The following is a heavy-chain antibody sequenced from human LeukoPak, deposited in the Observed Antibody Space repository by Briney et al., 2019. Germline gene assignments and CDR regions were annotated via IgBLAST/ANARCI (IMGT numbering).Heavy chain of an antibody. CDR2: INPNSGGT. V-gene: IGHV1-2*02. CDR3: AREYSYGAGYYYYYMDV. D-gene: IGHD5-18*01. CDR1: GYTFTGYY. Sequence: GASVKVSCKASGYTFTGYYMHWVRQAPGQGLEWMGWINPNSGGTNYAQKFQGRVTMTRDTSISTAYMELSRLRSDDTAVYYCAREYSYGAGYYYYYMDVWGKGTTVTVSS. J-gene: IGHJ6*03.